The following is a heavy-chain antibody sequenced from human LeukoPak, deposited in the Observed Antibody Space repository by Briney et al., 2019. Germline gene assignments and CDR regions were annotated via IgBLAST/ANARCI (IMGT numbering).Heavy chain of an antibody. J-gene: IGHJ4*02. D-gene: IGHD6-19*01. CDR2: IYYSGST. CDR3: AREEGQQWLVNY. V-gene: IGHV4-39*02. CDR1: GGSISSSSYY. Sequence: PSETLSLTCTVSGGSISSSSYYWGWIRQPPGKGLEWIGSIYYSGSTYYNPSLKSRVTISVDTSKNQFSLKLSSGTAADTAVYYCAREEGQQWLVNYWGQGTLVTVSS.